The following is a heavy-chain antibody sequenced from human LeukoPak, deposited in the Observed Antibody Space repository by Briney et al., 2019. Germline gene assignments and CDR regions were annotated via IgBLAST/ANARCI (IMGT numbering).Heavy chain of an antibody. CDR1: GGSFSGYY. V-gene: IGHV4-34*01. Sequence: SSETLSLTCAVYGGSFSGYYWSWIRQPPGKGLEWIGEINHSGSTSYNPSLKSRVTISVDTSKNQFSLKLSSVTAADTAVYFCARVPGPNWFDPWGQGTLVTVSS. CDR3: ARVPGPNWFDP. J-gene: IGHJ5*02. CDR2: INHSGST.